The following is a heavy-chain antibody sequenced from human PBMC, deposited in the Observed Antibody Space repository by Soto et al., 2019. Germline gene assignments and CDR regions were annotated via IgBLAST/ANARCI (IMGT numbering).Heavy chain of an antibody. V-gene: IGHV1-2*04. J-gene: IGHJ3*02. CDR1: RYTFTGYY. CDR3: ARDIHRLAYYYDTSGSYGNAFDI. CDR2: INPNTGGT. Sequence: QVQLVQSGAEVRKPGASVKVSCKASRYTFTGYYMHWVRQAPGQGLEWMGWINPNTGGTNYAQKFQGWVTMTRDTSISTAHMELSRLRSDDTAVYYCARDIHRLAYYYDTSGSYGNAFDIWGQGTMVTVSS. D-gene: IGHD3-22*01.